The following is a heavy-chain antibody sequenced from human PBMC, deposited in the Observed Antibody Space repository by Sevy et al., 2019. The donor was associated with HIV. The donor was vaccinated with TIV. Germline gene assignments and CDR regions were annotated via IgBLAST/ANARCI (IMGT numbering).Heavy chain of an antibody. CDR3: ARDKGFDFWSGYYKGYYYYGMDV. V-gene: IGHV1-18*01. Sequence: ASVKVSCKASGYTFTSYGISWVRQAPGQGLEWMGWISAYNGNTNYAQKLQGRVTMTTDTSTSTAYMELRSLRSDDTAVYYCARDKGFDFWSGYYKGYYYYGMDVWGQGTMVTVSS. J-gene: IGHJ6*02. CDR2: ISAYNGNT. D-gene: IGHD3-3*01. CDR1: GYTFTSYG.